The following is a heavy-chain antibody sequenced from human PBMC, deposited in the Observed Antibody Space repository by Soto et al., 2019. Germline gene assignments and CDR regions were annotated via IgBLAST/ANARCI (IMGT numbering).Heavy chain of an antibody. CDR1: GFTFTRYS. J-gene: IGHJ4*02. Sequence: LRLSCAASGFTFTRYSMNWVRQAPGKGLEWVSSISSTTNYIYYGDSMKGRFTISRDNAKNSLYLEMNSPRAEDTAVCYCARESEDLTSNFDYWGQGTLVTVSS. V-gene: IGHV3-21*06. CDR3: ARESEDLTSNFDY. CDR2: ISSTTNYI.